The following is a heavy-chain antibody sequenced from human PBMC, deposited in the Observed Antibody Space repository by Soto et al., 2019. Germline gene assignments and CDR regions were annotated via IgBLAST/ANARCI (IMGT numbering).Heavy chain of an antibody. CDR3: ARPYDSSGYHSAFDY. V-gene: IGHV3-11*06. Sequence: PGGSLRLSCAASGFPFSDYYMSWIRQAPGKGLEWVSYISHTSVSTNYADSVKGRFTISRDNAKSSLFLQMNSLRAEDTAAYCCARPYDSSGYHSAFDYWGQGTLVTVSS. J-gene: IGHJ4*02. D-gene: IGHD3-22*01. CDR2: ISHTSVST. CDR1: GFPFSDYY.